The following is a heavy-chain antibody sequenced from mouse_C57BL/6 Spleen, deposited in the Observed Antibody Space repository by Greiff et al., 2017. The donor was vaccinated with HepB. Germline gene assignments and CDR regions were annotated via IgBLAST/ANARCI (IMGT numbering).Heavy chain of an antibody. Sequence: EVHLVESGEGLVKPGGSLKLSCAASGFTFSSYAMSWVRQTPEKRLEWVAYISSGGDYIYYADTVKGRFTISRDNARNTLYLQMSSPKSEDTAMYYCTRYYGIPFDYWGQGTTLTVSS. CDR1: GFTFSSYA. CDR3: TRYYGIPFDY. D-gene: IGHD1-1*01. CDR2: ISSGGDYI. J-gene: IGHJ2*01. V-gene: IGHV5-9-1*02.